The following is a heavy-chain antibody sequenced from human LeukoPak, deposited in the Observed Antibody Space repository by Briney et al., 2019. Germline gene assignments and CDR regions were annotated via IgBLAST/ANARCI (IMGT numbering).Heavy chain of an antibody. CDR3: ARRRLWSTGLDY. V-gene: IGHV4-39*01. CDR1: GGSIISSSYF. Sequence: NSSETLSLTCTVSGGSIISSSYFWGWIRQPPGKGLEWIGSISYSGNTYYNPSLKSRVTMSVDASKNQFSLRLSSVTAADTAVYYCARRRLWSTGLDYWGQGTLVTVSS. J-gene: IGHJ4*02. CDR2: ISYSGNT. D-gene: IGHD5-18*01.